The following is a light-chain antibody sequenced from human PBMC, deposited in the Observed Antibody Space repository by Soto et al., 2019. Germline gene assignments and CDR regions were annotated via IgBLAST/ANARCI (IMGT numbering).Light chain of an antibody. CDR2: EVS. J-gene: IGLJ1*01. CDR3: NSHTSSGFRV. CDR1: SSDVGGYNH. V-gene: IGLV2-14*01. Sequence: QSALTQPASVSGSPGQSITISCTGTSSDVGGYNHVSWYQHHPGKAPKLMIYEVSNRPSGVSNRFSGSKSGYMASLTISGLQAEDEADYYCNSHTSSGFRVFGTGTKVTVL.